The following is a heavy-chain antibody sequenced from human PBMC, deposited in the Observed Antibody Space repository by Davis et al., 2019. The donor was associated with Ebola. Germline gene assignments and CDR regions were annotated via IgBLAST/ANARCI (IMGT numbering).Heavy chain of an antibody. CDR2: TYYRSKWYN. Sequence: SQTLSLTCAISGDSVSSNSAAWNWIRQSPSRGLEWLGRTYYRSKWYNDYAVSVKSRITINPDTSKNQFSLQLNSVTPEDTAVYYCAKDDTYSGYGLGAFDIWGQGTMVTVSS. CDR1: GDSVSSNSAA. V-gene: IGHV6-1*01. J-gene: IGHJ3*02. D-gene: IGHD5-12*01. CDR3: AKDDTYSGYGLGAFDI.